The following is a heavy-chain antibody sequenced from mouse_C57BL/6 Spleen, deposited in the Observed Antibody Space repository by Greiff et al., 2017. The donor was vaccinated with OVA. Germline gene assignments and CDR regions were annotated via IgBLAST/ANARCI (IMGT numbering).Heavy chain of an antibody. D-gene: IGHD1-1*01. CDR1: GYTFTSYT. Sequence: VKLMESGAELARPGASVKMSCKASGYTFTSYTMHWVKQRPGQGLEWIGYINPSSGYTKYNQKFKDKATLTADKSSSTAYMQLSSLTSEDSAVYYCARSEEDYYGTPWYFDVWGTGTTVTVSS. CDR2: INPSSGYT. CDR3: ARSEEDYYGTPWYFDV. J-gene: IGHJ1*03. V-gene: IGHV1-4*01.